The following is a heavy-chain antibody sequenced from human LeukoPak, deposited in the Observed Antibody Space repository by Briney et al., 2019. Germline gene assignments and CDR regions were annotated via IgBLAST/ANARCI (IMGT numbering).Heavy chain of an antibody. J-gene: IGHJ6*03. Sequence: SQTLSLTCTVSGGSISSGSYYWPWIRQPAGKGLEWIGRIYTSGSTTYNPSLKSRVTISLDTSKNQLSLSLSSVTAADTAVYFCARATAMVNIYYYYMDVWGKGTTVTVSS. D-gene: IGHD5-18*01. V-gene: IGHV4-61*02. CDR2: IYTSGST. CDR3: ARATAMVNIYYYYMDV. CDR1: GGSISSGSYY.